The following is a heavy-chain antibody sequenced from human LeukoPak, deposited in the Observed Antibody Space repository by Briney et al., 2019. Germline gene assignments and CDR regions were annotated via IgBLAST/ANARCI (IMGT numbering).Heavy chain of an antibody. D-gene: IGHD6-19*01. V-gene: IGHV3-23*01. Sequence: PGGSLRLSCAASGFTVSSNYMGWVRQAPGKGLEWVSGITGSGDSTYYTESVKGRFTISRDNSKNTLYLEMNSLRAEDTAVYYCAKYLAGGWYYIDCWGQGTLVTVSS. CDR1: GFTVSSNY. CDR3: AKYLAGGWYYIDC. J-gene: IGHJ4*02. CDR2: ITGSGDST.